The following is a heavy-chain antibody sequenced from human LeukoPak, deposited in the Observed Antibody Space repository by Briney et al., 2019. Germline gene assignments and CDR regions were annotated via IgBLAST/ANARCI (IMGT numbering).Heavy chain of an antibody. CDR2: ISYDGSNK. J-gene: IGHJ5*02. Sequence: GGSLRLSCAASGFTFSSYAMHWVRQAPGKGLEWVAIISYDGSNKYYADSVKGRFTISRDNSKNTLYLQMNSLRAEDTAVYYCARDSYYYDSSALSWWFDPWGQGTLVTVSS. CDR3: ARDSYYYDSSALSWWFDP. V-gene: IGHV3-30-3*01. D-gene: IGHD3-22*01. CDR1: GFTFSSYA.